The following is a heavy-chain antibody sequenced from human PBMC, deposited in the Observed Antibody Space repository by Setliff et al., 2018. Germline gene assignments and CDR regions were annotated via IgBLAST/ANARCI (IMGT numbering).Heavy chain of an antibody. CDR2: IWYDGSTK. CDR3: ARSCSGGSCIPSDYMAV. J-gene: IGHJ6*03. CDR1: GFTFSNYG. D-gene: IGHD2-15*01. V-gene: IGHV3-33*08. Sequence: GGSLRLSCVASGFTFSNYGMHWVRQAPGKGLEWVAVIWYDGSTKYYADSVKGRFTISRDNSKNTLYLQMNSLRAEDTAVYYCARSCSGGSCIPSDYMAVWGKGTTVTVSS.